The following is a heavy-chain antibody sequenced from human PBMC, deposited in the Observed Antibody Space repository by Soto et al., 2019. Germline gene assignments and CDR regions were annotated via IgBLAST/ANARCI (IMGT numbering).Heavy chain of an antibody. D-gene: IGHD6-13*01. Sequence: SVKVSCKASGGTFSSYAISWVRQAPGQGLEWMGGIIPIFGTANYAQKFQGGVTITADESTSTAYMELSSLRSEDTAVYYCARIIAAAGTYYYGMDVWGQGTTVTVSS. V-gene: IGHV1-69*13. CDR1: GGTFSSYA. CDR3: ARIIAAAGTYYYGMDV. CDR2: IIPIFGTA. J-gene: IGHJ6*02.